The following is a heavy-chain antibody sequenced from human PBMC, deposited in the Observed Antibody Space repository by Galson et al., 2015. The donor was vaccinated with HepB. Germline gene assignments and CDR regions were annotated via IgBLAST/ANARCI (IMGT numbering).Heavy chain of an antibody. V-gene: IGHV3-48*01. J-gene: IGHJ4*02. D-gene: IGHD3-10*01. Sequence: SLRLSCAASGFTFSSYSMNWVRQAPGKGLEWVSYISSSSSTIYYADSVKGRFTISRDNAKNSLYLQMNSLRAEDTAVYYCARGGGHILLWFGVLFDYWGQGTLVTVSS. CDR3: ARGGGHILLWFGVLFDY. CDR2: ISSSSSTI. CDR1: GFTFSSYS.